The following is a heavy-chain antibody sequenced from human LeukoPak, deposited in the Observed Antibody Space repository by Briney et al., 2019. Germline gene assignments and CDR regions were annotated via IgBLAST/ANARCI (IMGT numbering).Heavy chain of an antibody. D-gene: IGHD6-13*01. Sequence: GGSLRFSCAASGFTFSTYEMNWVRQAPGKGLEWVSYISSSGSTIYYTDSVKGRFTISRDNAKNSLYLQMNSLRAEDTAVYYCARDDSGAGGTPVLAYWGQGTLVTVSS. CDR3: ARDDSGAGGTPVLAY. CDR2: ISSSGSTI. V-gene: IGHV3-48*03. CDR1: GFTFSTYE. J-gene: IGHJ4*02.